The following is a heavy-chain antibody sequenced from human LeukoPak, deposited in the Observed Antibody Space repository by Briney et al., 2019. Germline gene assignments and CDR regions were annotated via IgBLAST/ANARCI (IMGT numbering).Heavy chain of an antibody. CDR2: INPTGDTT. J-gene: IGHJ4*02. CDR1: GYRLTSYY. D-gene: IGHD6-13*01. V-gene: IGHV1-46*01. CDR3: VKDSRIAAAGTLDY. Sequence: ASVKVSCKASGYRLTSYYMHWVRQAPGQGLEWMGIINPTGDTTNFAQKFQGRVTMTSDTSTSTVYMELSSLRSEDTAVYYCVKDSRIAAAGTLDYWGQGTLVTVSS.